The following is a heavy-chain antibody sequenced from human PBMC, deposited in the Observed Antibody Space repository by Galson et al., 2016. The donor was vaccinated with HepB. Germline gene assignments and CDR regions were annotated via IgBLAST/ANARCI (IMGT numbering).Heavy chain of an antibody. J-gene: IGHJ6*02. CDR3: ATAPGAGTF. CDR2: INPYNGAT. Sequence: KVSCKASGNTFTDYWIHWVRQSPGLGLQWMAWINPYNGATKYAPNFQDRVTMTTDTSITTVYIEVRGLRSDDTAVYFCATAPGAGTFWGQGTTVTVS. CDR1: GNTFTDYW. V-gene: IGHV1-2*02. D-gene: IGHD6-19*01.